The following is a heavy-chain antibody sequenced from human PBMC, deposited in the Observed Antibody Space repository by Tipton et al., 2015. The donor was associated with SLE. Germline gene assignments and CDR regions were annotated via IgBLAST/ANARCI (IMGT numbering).Heavy chain of an antibody. CDR3: ARDAESFQN. CDR2: ISPSGNT. V-gene: IGHV1-8*02. Sequence: QLVQSGAEVRKPGASVKVSCKASGHTFTNYDFNWVRQAPGQGLEWMGWISPSGNTAYAQRFQGRITMTRDTSLTTAYLELSSLRSEDTAVYYCARDAESFQNWGQGTLVTVSS. D-gene: IGHD2-2*01. J-gene: IGHJ1*01. CDR1: GHTFTNYD.